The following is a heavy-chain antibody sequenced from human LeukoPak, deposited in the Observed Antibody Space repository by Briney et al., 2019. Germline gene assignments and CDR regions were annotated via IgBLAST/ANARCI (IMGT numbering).Heavy chain of an antibody. V-gene: IGHV4-59*01. CDR1: GDSISSYS. CDR2: VYYSGST. J-gene: IGHJ2*01. D-gene: IGHD6-13*01. CDR3: ARDPPQPGITAAGYFDI. Sequence: SETLSLTCTVSGDSISSYSWSWIRQPPGKGLEWIGYVYYSGSTNYNPSLKSRVTISADTSKNQFSLKVRSVTAADTAVYYCARDPPQPGITAAGYFDIWGPGSLLTVSS.